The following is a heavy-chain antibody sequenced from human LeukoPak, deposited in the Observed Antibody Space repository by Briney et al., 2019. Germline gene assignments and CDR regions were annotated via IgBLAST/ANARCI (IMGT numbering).Heavy chain of an antibody. D-gene: IGHD2/OR15-2a*01. CDR3: AKDHTAFSEYYFDY. CDR2: ISYDGSNK. V-gene: IGHV3-30*18. Sequence: GGSLRLSCAASGFTFSSYGMHWVRQAPGKGLEWVAVISYDGSNKYYADSVKGRFTISRDNSKNTLYLQMNSLRAEDTAVYYCAKDHTAFSEYYFDYWGQGTLVTVSS. J-gene: IGHJ4*02. CDR1: GFTFSSYG.